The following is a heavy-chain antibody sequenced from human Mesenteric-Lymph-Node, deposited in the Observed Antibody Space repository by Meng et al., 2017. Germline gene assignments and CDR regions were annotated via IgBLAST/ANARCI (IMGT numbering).Heavy chain of an antibody. Sequence: GGSLRLSCAASGFTFSSYAMHWVRQAPGKGLEWVAVISYDGSNKYYADSVKGRFTISRDNSKNTLYLQMNSLRAEDTAVYYCAIYCSGGSCYSYYGMDFWGQGTTVT. CDR1: GFTFSSYA. V-gene: IGHV3-30*04. J-gene: IGHJ6*01. CDR3: AIYCSGGSCYSYYGMDF. CDR2: ISYDGSNK. D-gene: IGHD2-15*01.